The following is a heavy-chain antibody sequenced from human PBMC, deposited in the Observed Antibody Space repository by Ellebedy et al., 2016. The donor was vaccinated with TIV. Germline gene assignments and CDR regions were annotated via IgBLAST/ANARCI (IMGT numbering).Heavy chain of an antibody. CDR2: ISDSGSMI. J-gene: IGHJ6*02. CDR1: GFSSSDYY. D-gene: IGHD6-19*01. Sequence: GESLKISCAASGFSSSDYYMSWIRQAPGKGLEWVSHISDSGSMIHYADSVKGRFTISRDNSKNSPYLQMNNLRAEDTAVYYCARISSGRSFYGMDVWGQGTTVTVSS. V-gene: IGHV3-11*01. CDR3: ARISSGRSFYGMDV.